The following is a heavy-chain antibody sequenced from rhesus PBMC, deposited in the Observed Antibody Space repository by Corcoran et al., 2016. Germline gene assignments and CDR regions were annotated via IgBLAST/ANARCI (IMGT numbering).Heavy chain of an antibody. CDR2: INPYNSNT. CDR1: GYNFTDYY. J-gene: IGHJ6*01. CDR3: ARGSSGWSGGGLDS. Sequence: QVQLVQSGAEVKKPGSSVKVSCKASGYNFTDYYLHWVRHAPRQRLEWMGWINPYNSNTKYAQKVQGRVTMTRDTSTSTAYMELSSLRSEDTAVYYCARGSSGWSGGGLDSWGQGVVVTVSS. V-gene: IGHV1S2*01. D-gene: IGHD6S26*01.